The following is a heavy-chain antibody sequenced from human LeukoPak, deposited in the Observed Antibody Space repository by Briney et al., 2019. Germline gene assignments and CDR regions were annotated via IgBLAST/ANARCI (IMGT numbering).Heavy chain of an antibody. J-gene: IGHJ4*02. V-gene: IGHV1-69*05. D-gene: IGHD6-13*01. Sequence: GASVKVSCKASGGTFSSYAISWVRQAPGQGLEWMGRIIPIFGTANYAQKFQGRVTMTTDTSTSTAYMEVRTLRFDDTAVYYCVRDIGTSPYLHDYWGQGTLVTVSS. CDR2: IIPIFGTA. CDR1: GGTFSSYA. CDR3: VRDIGTSPYLHDY.